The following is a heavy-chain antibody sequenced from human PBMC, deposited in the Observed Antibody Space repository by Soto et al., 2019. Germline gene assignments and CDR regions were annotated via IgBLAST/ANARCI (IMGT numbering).Heavy chain of an antibody. CDR3: AKEISRVLAAAADY. Sequence: GGSLRLSCAASGFTFSSYGMHWVRQAPGKGLEWVAVISYDGSNKYYADSVKGRFTISRDNSKNTLYLQMNSLRAEDAAVYYCAKEISRVLAAAADYWGQGTLVTVSS. CDR1: GFTFSSYG. CDR2: ISYDGSNK. J-gene: IGHJ4*02. V-gene: IGHV3-30*18. D-gene: IGHD6-13*01.